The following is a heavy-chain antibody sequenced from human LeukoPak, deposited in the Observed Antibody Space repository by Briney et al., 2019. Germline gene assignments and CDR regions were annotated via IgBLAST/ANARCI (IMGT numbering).Heavy chain of an antibody. CDR3: AKGDEWLRSQYYYYYGMDV. CDR2: ISGSGGST. D-gene: IGHD5-12*01. V-gene: IGHV3-23*01. J-gene: IGHJ6*02. CDR1: GFTFSSYA. Sequence: GGSLRLSCAASGFTFSSYAMSWVRQAPGKGLEWVSAISGSGGSTYYADSVKGRFTISRDNSKNTLYLQMNSLRAEDTAVYYCAKGDEWLRSQYYYYYGMDVWGQGTTVTVSS.